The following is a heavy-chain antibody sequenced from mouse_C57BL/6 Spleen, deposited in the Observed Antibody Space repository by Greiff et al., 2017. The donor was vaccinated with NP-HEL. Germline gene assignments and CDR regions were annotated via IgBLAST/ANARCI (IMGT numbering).Heavy chain of an antibody. CDR1: GFSFTSYG. CDR3: ARNPPYYYGFDY. J-gene: IGHJ2*01. V-gene: IGHV2-2*01. D-gene: IGHD1-1*01. Sequence: QVQLQQSGPGLVQPSQSLSIPCTVPGFSFTSYGVHWVRQSPGKGLEWLGVIWSGGSTDYNAAFISKLSISKDNSKSQVFFKMNSLQADDTAIDYCARNPPYYYGFDYWGQGTTLTVSS. CDR2: IWSGGST.